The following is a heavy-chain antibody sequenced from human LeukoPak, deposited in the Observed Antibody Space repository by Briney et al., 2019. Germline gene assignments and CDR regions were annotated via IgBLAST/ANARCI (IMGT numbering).Heavy chain of an antibody. D-gene: IGHD1-26*01. V-gene: IGHV3-30*01. CDR3: ARDLGAGYFDY. CDR1: GFTFSSYA. J-gene: IGHJ4*02. CDR2: ISYDGSNK. Sequence: GGSLRLSCAASGFTFSSYAMHWVRQAPGKGLEWVAVISYDGSNKYYADSVKGRFTISRDNSKNTLYLQMNSLRAEDTAVYYCARDLGAGYFDYWGQGTLVTVSS.